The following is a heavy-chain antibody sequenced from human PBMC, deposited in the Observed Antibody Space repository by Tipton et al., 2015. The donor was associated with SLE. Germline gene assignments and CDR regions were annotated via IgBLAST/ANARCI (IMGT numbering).Heavy chain of an antibody. CDR2: IYSGGST. Sequence: GSLRLSCKASGFTFSRYDMSWVRQAPGKGLEWVSVIYSGGSTSYADLVRGRFTISRDSLKNTVYLQMNSLRAEDTAMYFCARDSDDDFWRGHLDAVDMWGQGTMVTVSS. CDR1: GFTFSRYD. J-gene: IGHJ3*02. D-gene: IGHD3-3*01. CDR3: ARDSDDDFWRGHLDAVDM. V-gene: IGHV3-53*05.